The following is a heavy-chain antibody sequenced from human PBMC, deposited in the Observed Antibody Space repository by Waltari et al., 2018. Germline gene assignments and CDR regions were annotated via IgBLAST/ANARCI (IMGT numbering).Heavy chain of an antibody. D-gene: IGHD3-22*01. V-gene: IGHV4-61*02. CDR1: GDSFTSRTYY. CDR2: SHISGST. J-gene: IGHJ4*02. Sequence: QVHLQQSGPGLVKPSQTLSLTCTVSGDSFTSRTYYWSWIRQPAGKGLEWIGRSHISGSTNYNPSRKSRVTMSVDTSKNQFSLKLTSVTAADTAVYYCAREIYYDTSGYPDYWGQGTLVTVSS. CDR3: AREIYYDTSGYPDY.